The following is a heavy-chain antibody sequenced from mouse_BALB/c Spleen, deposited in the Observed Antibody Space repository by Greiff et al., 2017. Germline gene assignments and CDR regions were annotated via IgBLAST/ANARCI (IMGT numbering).Heavy chain of an antibody. J-gene: IGHJ4*01. D-gene: IGHD3-2*01. Sequence: VHLVESGAELARPGASVKLSCKASGYTFTSYWMQWVKQRPGQGLEWIGAIYPGDGDTRYTQKFKGKATLTADKSSSTAYMQLSSLASEDSAVYYCARRGTGQLGLPYYWGQGTSVTVSS. CDR1: GYTFTSYW. CDR3: ARRGTGQLGLPYY. CDR2: IYPGDGDT. V-gene: IGHV1-87*01.